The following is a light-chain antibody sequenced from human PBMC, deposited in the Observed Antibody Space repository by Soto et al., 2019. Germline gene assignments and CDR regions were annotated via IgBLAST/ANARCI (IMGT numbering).Light chain of an antibody. Sequence: EIVLTQSTGTLSLSPGERATLSCRASQSVSSSYLAWYQQKPGQAPRLLIYGASSRATGIPDRFSGSGSGIDFTLTISRLEPEDFAVYYCQQYGSSPMYTFGQGTKLEIK. CDR2: GAS. CDR1: QSVSSSY. V-gene: IGKV3-20*01. J-gene: IGKJ2*01. CDR3: QQYGSSPMYT.